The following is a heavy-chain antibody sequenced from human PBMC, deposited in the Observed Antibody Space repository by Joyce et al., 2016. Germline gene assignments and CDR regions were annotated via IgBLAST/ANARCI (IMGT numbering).Heavy chain of an antibody. CDR3: TTSPSVGY. CDR1: GFTVYNNY. J-gene: IGHJ4*02. Sequence: EVQLVESGGGLIQPGGSLRLSCAASGFTVYNNYMNWVRQAPGKGLEWVSLVYSGGSTSYADSVKGRFTISRDISKNTLYLQMNSLRAEDSAVYYCTTSPSVGYRGQGTLVTVSS. V-gene: IGHV3-53*01. D-gene: IGHD1-26*01. CDR2: VYSGGST.